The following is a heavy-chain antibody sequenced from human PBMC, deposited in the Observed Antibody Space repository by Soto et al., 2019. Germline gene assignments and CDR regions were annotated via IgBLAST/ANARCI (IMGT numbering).Heavy chain of an antibody. CDR2: IFYSGST. J-gene: IGHJ4*02. Sequence: QVQLQESGPGLVKPSETLSLTCTVSGGSISSYYWSWIRQPPGKGLEWIGYIFYSGSTNYNPSRXGXAXIPXDTSKIRSTLKLSSVTSADTAVYFCACRCSSGIDFWGQGTLVTVSS. D-gene: IGHD6-19*01. V-gene: IGHV4-59*08. CDR3: ACRCSSGIDF. CDR1: GGSISSYY.